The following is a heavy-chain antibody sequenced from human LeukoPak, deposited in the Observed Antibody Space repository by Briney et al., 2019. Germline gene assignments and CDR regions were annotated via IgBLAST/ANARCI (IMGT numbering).Heavy chain of an antibody. CDR1: GFTFSSYA. CDR3: ARDIYYGSGSYYNGVDY. Sequence: PGGSLRLSCAASGFTFSSYAMHWVRQAPGKGLEWVAVISYDGSDKYYADSVKGRFTISRDNSKNTLHLQMNSLRAEDTAVYYCARDIYYGSGSYYNGVDYWGQGTLVTVSS. V-gene: IGHV3-30*04. CDR2: ISYDGSDK. J-gene: IGHJ4*02. D-gene: IGHD3-10*01.